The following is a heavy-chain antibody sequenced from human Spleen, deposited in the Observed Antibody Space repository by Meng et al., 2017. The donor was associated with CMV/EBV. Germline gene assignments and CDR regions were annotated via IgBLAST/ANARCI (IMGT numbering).Heavy chain of an antibody. CDR3: AKQRPMFYDFWSGYYPEDSYFDY. D-gene: IGHD3-3*01. V-gene: IGHV3-30*02. CDR1: GFTFSNYG. J-gene: IGHJ4*02. CDR2: IRYDGSNK. Sequence: GESLKISCAASGFTFSNYGMHWVRQAPGKGLEWVAFIRYDGSNKYYADSVKGRFTISRANSKITLYLQMNSLRAEDTAVYYCAKQRPMFYDFWSGYYPEDSYFDYWGQGTLVTVSS.